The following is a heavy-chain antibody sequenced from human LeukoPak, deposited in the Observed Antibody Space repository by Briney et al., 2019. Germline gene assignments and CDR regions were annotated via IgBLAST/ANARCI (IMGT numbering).Heavy chain of an antibody. J-gene: IGHJ4*02. CDR1: GFTFSSYG. CDR3: ARDGEDDSSGHYKPFDY. D-gene: IGHD3-22*01. V-gene: IGHV3-33*01. Sequence: GGSLRLSCAASGFTFSSYGMPWLRQAPGKGLEWVAAIWYDGNNKYYADSVKGRFSISRDNSKNTLSLQTNSLRAEDTAVYYCARDGEDDSSGHYKPFDYWGQGTLVTVSS. CDR2: IWYDGNNK.